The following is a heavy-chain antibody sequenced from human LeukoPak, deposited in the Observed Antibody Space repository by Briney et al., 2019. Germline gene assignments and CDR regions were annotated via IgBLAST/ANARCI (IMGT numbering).Heavy chain of an antibody. CDR1: GFSVRNNY. D-gene: IGHD3-10*02. CDR2: ISSSGSTL. CDR3: AELGITMIGGV. V-gene: IGHV3-11*04. J-gene: IGHJ6*04. Sequence: GGSLRLSCVVSGFSVRNNYVSWVRQAPGKGLEWVSYISSSGSTLYYADSVKGRFTISRDNAKNSLYLQMNSLRAEDTAVYYCAELGITMIGGVWGKGTTVTISS.